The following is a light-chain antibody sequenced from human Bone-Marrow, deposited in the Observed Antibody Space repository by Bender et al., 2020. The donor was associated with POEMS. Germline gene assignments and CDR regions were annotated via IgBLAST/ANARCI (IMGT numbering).Light chain of an antibody. J-gene: IGLJ1*01. CDR1: SSDVGGYDY. V-gene: IGLV2-14*03. Sequence: QSALTQVASVSGSPGQSITISCTGTSSDVGGYDYVSWYQQHPGKAPKLIIYDVNNRPSGVSNRFYGSRSGNKASLTISGLQSEDEADYYCSSYGSRSTYVFGTGTKVTVL. CDR3: SSYGSRSTYV. CDR2: DVN.